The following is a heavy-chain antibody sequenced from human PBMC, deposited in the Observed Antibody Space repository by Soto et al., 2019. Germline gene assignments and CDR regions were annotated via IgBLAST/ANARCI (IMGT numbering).Heavy chain of an antibody. V-gene: IGHV3-23*01. CDR2: IGGRGNSA. D-gene: IGHD6-19*01. J-gene: IGHJ3*01. CDR1: GFTFSSYA. CDR3: VREGRGCFDF. Sequence: GGSLRLSCAASGFTFSSYAMNWVRQAPGKGLESVSVIGGRGNSAYYADSVQGRFTISRDNSKNTLSLQMSSLTADDTAIYYCVREGRGCFDFWGRGTMVNVSS.